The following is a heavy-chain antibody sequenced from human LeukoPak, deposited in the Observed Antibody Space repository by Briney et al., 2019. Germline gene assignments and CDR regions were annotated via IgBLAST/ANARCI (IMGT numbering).Heavy chain of an antibody. CDR2: ISSSSSYI. CDR1: GFTFSSYS. Sequence: GGAMRLSCAASGFTFSSYSMNWVRQAPGKGLEWVSSISSSSSYIYYADSVKGRFTISRDNAKNSLYLQMNSLRAEDTAVYYCARTGSGWSGNWFDPWGQGTLVTVSS. V-gene: IGHV3-21*01. CDR3: ARTGSGWSGNWFDP. D-gene: IGHD6-19*01. J-gene: IGHJ5*02.